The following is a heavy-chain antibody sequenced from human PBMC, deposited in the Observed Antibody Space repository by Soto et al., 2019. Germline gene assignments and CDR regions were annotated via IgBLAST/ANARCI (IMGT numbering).Heavy chain of an antibody. V-gene: IGHV4-4*02. J-gene: IGHJ4*02. Sequence: SETLSLTCAVFGGSISNSNWWTWVRQPPGKGLDWIGEIFHSGSTNYNSSLMGRVTISVDKANNQFSLKLSSATAADTAVYYCAHRPIVGAAIWGQGTLVTVSS. CDR3: AHRPIVGAAI. D-gene: IGHD1-26*01. CDR2: IFHSGST. CDR1: GGSISNSNW.